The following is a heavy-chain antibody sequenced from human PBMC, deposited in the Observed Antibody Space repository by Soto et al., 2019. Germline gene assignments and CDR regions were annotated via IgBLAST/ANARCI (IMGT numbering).Heavy chain of an antibody. V-gene: IGHV5-51*01. D-gene: IGHD2-15*01. CDR3: SRRCDPSVGLCYPAFDY. J-gene: IGHJ4*02. CDR2: IYPGRSTA. CDR1: GYTFATYW. Sequence: EVQLVQSGAEVKKPGESLKISCKGSGYTFATYWIGWVRQMPGKGLGWMGIIYPGRSTAIYSPSFQGQVTISAYKSISAAYRQWSSLKASDTAIYYGSRRCDPSVGLCYPAFDYWGQGTLVTVSS.